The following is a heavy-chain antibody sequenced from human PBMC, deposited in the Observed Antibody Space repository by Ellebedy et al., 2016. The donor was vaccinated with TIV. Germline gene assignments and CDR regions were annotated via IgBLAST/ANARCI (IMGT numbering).Heavy chain of an antibody. Sequence: GGSLRLSCAASGFTFRNFAMTWVRQAPGKGLEWVSSISSSGVSSDYADSVRGQVTISRDNSKSTLYLQMDSLRADDSAEYYCAKLDSSGYYYGRLDYWGQGTLVTVSS. CDR2: ISSSGVSS. D-gene: IGHD3-22*01. CDR3: AKLDSSGYYYGRLDY. J-gene: IGHJ4*02. CDR1: GFTFRNFA. V-gene: IGHV3-23*01.